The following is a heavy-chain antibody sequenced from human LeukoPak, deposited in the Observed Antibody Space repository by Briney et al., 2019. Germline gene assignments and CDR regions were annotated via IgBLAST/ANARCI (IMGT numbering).Heavy chain of an antibody. V-gene: IGHV5-51*01. CDR3: ARLSGSSWYNWYFDY. J-gene: IGHJ4*02. CDR2: IYPGDSDT. Sequence: GESLKISCKCSGYSFTSYWICWVRQMPGKRLEWMGIIYPGDSDTGYSPSFQGQVTISADKSISTASLQWSSLKASDTAMYYCARLSGSSWYNWYFDYWGQGTLVTVSS. D-gene: IGHD6-13*01. CDR1: GYSFTSYW.